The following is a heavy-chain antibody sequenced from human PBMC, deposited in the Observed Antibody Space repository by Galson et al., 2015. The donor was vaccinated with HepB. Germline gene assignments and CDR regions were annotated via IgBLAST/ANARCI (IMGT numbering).Heavy chain of an antibody. J-gene: IGHJ4*02. Sequence: SLRLSCAASGFTFSSYAMHWVRQAPGKGLEWVAVISYDGSNKYYADSVKGRFTISRDNSKNTLYLQMNSLRAEDTAVYYCARGGGGGYSHTGGFDYWGQGTLVTVSS. CDR2: ISYDGSNK. CDR1: GFTFSSYA. D-gene: IGHD5-18*01. V-gene: IGHV3-30-3*01. CDR3: ARGGGGGYSHTGGFDY.